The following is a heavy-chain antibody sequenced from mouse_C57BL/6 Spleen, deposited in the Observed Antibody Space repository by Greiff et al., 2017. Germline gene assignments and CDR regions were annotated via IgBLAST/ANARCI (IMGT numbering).Heavy chain of an antibody. V-gene: IGHV1-54*01. J-gene: IGHJ3*01. Sequence: VKLVESGAELVRPGASVKVSCKASGYAFTNYLIEWVKQRPGQGLEWIGVINPGSGSTNYNEKFKGKATLTADKSSSNAYMQRSSLTSEDSAVYVCARDDYDGAWFAYWGQGTLVTVSA. CDR3: ARDDYDGAWFAY. CDR1: GYAFTNYL. D-gene: IGHD2-4*01. CDR2: INPGSGST.